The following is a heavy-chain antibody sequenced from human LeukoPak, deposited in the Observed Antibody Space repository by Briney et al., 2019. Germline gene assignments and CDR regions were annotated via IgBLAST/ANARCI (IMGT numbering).Heavy chain of an antibody. CDR1: GFTFSSYG. V-gene: IGHV3-33*01. CDR2: IWYDGSNK. J-gene: IGHJ4*02. D-gene: IGHD3-9*01. CDR3: ARVGGDISFDY. Sequence: GGSLRLSCAASGFTFSSYGMHWVRQAPGKGLEWVADIWYDGSNKYYADSVKGRFTISRDNSKNTLYLQMNSLRAEDTAVYYCARVGGDISFDYWGQGTLVTVSS.